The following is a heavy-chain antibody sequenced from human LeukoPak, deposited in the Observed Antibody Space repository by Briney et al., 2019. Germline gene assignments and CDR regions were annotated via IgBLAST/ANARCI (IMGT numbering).Heavy chain of an antibody. CDR3: AMTTPGGGDWYFDL. J-gene: IGHJ2*01. V-gene: IGHV4-39*01. D-gene: IGHD4-11*01. CDR2: IYYSGST. CDR1: GGSISSSSYY. Sequence: SSETLSLTCTVSGGSISSSSYYWGWIRQPPGKGLEWIGSIYYSGSTYYNPSLKSRVTISVDTSKNQFSLKLSSVTAADTAVYYCAMTTPGGGDWYFDLWGRGTLVTVSS.